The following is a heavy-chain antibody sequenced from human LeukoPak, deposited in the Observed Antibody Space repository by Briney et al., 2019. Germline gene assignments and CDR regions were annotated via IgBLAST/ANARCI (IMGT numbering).Heavy chain of an antibody. J-gene: IGHJ5*02. CDR3: ATDFAVTTWGQDDP. CDR1: GYTFTDYY. D-gene: IGHD4-17*01. CDR2: VDPEDGET. V-gene: IGHV1-69-2*01. Sequence: ASVKVSCKVSGYTFTDYYMHWVQQAPGQGLEWMGLVDPEDGETRYAEKFQGRVTITADTSTDTAYMELSSLRSEDTAVYYCATDFAVTTWGQDDPWGQGTLVTVSS.